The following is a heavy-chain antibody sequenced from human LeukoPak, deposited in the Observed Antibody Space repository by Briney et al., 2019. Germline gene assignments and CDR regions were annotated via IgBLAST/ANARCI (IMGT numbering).Heavy chain of an antibody. Sequence: GGSLRLSCAASGFTFTTYSMNWVRQAPEKGLEWVSSISGSSSSIYYADSVKGRFTISRDNAKNSLYLQMNSLRAEDTAVYYCARDLSGDYALDYWGQGTLVTVSS. D-gene: IGHD4-17*01. CDR2: ISGSSSSI. J-gene: IGHJ4*02. V-gene: IGHV3-21*06. CDR1: GFTFTTYS. CDR3: ARDLSGDYALDY.